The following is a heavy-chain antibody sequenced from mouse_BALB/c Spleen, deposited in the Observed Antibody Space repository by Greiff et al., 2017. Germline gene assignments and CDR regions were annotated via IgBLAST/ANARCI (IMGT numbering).Heavy chain of an antibody. D-gene: IGHD4-1*01. CDR2: FYPGSGSI. J-gene: IGHJ4*01. CDR1: GYTFTEYI. CDR3: ARSPANWDKEYYAMDY. Sequence: QVQLQQSGAELVKPGASVKLSCKASGYTFTEYIIHWVKQRSGQGLEWIGWFYPGSGSIKYNEKFKDKATLTADKSSSTVYMELSRLTSEDSAVYYCARSPANWDKEYYAMDYWGQGTSVTVSS. V-gene: IGHV1-62-2*01.